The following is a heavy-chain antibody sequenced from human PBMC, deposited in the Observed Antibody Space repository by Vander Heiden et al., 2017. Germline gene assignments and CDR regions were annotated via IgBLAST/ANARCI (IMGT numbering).Heavy chain of an antibody. V-gene: IGHV1-8*01. CDR2: MNPNSGNT. D-gene: IGHD3-10*01. Sequence: QVQLVQSGAEVKKPGASVKVSCKASGYTFTSYDINWVRQATGKGLEWMGWMNPNSGNTGYAQKFQGRVTMTRNTSISTAYMELSSLRSEDTAVYYCARESTMVRGVISYGMDVWGQGTTVTVSS. CDR3: ARESTMVRGVISYGMDV. J-gene: IGHJ6*02. CDR1: GYTFTSYD.